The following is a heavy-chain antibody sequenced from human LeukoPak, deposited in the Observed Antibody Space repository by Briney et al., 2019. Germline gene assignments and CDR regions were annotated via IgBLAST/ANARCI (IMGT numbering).Heavy chain of an antibody. Sequence: ASVKVSCKASGYTFTSYYTHWVRQAPGQGLEWMGIINPSGGSTSYAQKFQGRVTMTRDTSTSTVYMELSSLRSEDTAVYYCARDSTPGYYYGSGSPDYWGQGTLVTVSS. CDR3: ARDSTPGYYYGSGSPDY. V-gene: IGHV1-46*01. CDR1: GYTFTSYY. J-gene: IGHJ4*02. D-gene: IGHD3-10*01. CDR2: INPSGGST.